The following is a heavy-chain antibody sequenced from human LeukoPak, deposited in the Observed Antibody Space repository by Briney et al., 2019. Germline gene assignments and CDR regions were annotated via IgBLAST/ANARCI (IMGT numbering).Heavy chain of an antibody. Sequence: GGSLRLSCAASGFTFDDYGMSWVRQAPGKGLEWVSGINWNGGSTGYADSVKGRFTISRDSSKNTLYLQMNSLRAEDTAVYYCARRYCSGGSCYLENWFDPWGQGTLVTVSS. J-gene: IGHJ5*02. V-gene: IGHV3-20*04. CDR3: ARRYCSGGSCYLENWFDP. D-gene: IGHD2-15*01. CDR1: GFTFDDYG. CDR2: INWNGGST.